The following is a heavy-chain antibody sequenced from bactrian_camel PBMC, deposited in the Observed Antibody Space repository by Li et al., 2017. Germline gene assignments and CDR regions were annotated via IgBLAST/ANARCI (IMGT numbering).Heavy chain of an antibody. Sequence: QLVESGGGSVQAGGSLTLSCVVSVSGYSGNKDCMGWFRQAPGKEREGVAAIYTGGGNTYYADSVKGRFTISQDNAKNTVYLQMNSLKFEDTAKYYCAADIDDVLVGGSECSQLTDFGYWGQGTQVTVS. D-gene: IGHD2*01. CDR1: VSGYSGNKDC. CDR2: IYTGGGNT. J-gene: IGHJ6*01. CDR3: AADIDDVLVGGSECSQLTDFGY. V-gene: IGHV3S54*01.